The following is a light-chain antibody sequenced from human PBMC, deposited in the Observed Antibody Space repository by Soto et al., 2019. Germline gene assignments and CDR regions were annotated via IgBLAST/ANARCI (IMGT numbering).Light chain of an antibody. Sequence: QSARTQPASVSGSPGQSITISCTGTSSDVGGYNYVSWYQQHPGKAPKLMIYEVSNRPSGVSNRFSGSKSGNTASLTISGLQAEDEADYYCSSYTSSSTHVVFGGGTKVTVL. V-gene: IGLV2-14*01. CDR2: EVS. J-gene: IGLJ2*01. CDR1: SSDVGGYNY. CDR3: SSYTSSSTHVV.